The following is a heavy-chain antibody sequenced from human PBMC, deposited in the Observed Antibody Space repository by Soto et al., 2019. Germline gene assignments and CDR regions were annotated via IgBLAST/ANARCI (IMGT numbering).Heavy chain of an antibody. CDR3: AKVHESSSWYRGYYYYGMDV. V-gene: IGHV3-30*18. Sequence: GGCLRLSCAASGFTFSSYGMHWVRQAPGKGLEWVAVISYDGSNKYYADSVKGRFTISRDNSKNTLYLQMNSLRAEDTAVYYCAKVHESSSWYRGYYYYGMDVWGQGTTVTVSS. CDR1: GFTFSSYG. J-gene: IGHJ6*02. CDR2: ISYDGSNK. D-gene: IGHD6-13*01.